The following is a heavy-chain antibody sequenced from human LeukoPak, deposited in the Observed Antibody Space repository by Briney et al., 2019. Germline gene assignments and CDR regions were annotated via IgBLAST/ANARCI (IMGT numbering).Heavy chain of an antibody. CDR1: GYTFTSYG. CDR2: ISAYNGNT. D-gene: IGHD4-11*01. J-gene: IGHJ5*02. V-gene: IGHV1-18*04. Sequence: ASVKVSCKASGYTFTSYGISWVRQGPGQGLEWMGWISAYNGNTNYAQKLQGRVTMTTDTSTSTAYMELRSLRSDDTAVYYCARVYPGTPVSDNWFDPWGQGTLVTVSS. CDR3: ARVYPGTPVSDNWFDP.